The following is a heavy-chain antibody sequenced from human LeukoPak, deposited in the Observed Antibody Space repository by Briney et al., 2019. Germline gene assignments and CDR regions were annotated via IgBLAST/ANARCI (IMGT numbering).Heavy chain of an antibody. CDR1: GFTFSSYA. CDR2: ISYDGSNK. V-gene: IGHV3-30-3*01. Sequence: GRSLRLSCAASGFTFSSYAMHWVRQAPGKGLEWVAVISYDGSNKYYADSVKGRFTISRDNSKNTLYLQMNSLRAEDTAVYYCAKDGYCSSTSCYTYFEEDYWGQGTPATVSS. CDR3: AKDGYCSSTSCYTYFEEDY. D-gene: IGHD2-2*02. J-gene: IGHJ4*02.